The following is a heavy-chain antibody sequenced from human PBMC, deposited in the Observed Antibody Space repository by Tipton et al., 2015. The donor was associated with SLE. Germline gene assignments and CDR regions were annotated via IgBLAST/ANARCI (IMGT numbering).Heavy chain of an antibody. Sequence: SLRLSCAASGFTFSGHYMDWVRQAPGKGLEWVGRTRNKANSYTTEYAASVKGRFTISRDDSKNSLYLQMNSLKTEDTAVYYCAREAQGYGGNSGLFDYWGQGSLVTVSS. D-gene: IGHD4-23*01. CDR2: TRNKANSYTT. J-gene: IGHJ4*02. CDR3: AREAQGYGGNSGLFDY. V-gene: IGHV3-72*01. CDR1: GFTFSGHY.